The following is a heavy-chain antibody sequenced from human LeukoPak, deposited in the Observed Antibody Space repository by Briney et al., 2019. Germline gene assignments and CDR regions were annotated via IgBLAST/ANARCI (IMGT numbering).Heavy chain of an antibody. D-gene: IGHD2-15*01. Sequence: SETLSLTCTVSGGSMRNYYWSWIRQPPGKGLEWIGYMYHSGSTNYNPSLKSRVTISVDTSKNHFSLRLSSVTAADPAVYFCGRAWEGAAPPFDYWGQGTLVTVSS. CDR1: GGSMRNYY. J-gene: IGHJ4*02. CDR2: MYHSGST. CDR3: GRAWEGAAPPFDY. V-gene: IGHV4-59*01.